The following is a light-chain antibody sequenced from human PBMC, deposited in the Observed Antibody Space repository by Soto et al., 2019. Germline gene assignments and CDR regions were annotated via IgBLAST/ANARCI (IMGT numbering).Light chain of an antibody. V-gene: IGLV2-11*01. Sequence: QSVLTQPRSVSGSPGQSVTIACTGTSNDVGDYDYVSWYQQYPGKAPKLIIYDVNKRPSGVPDRFSGSKSGNTASLTISALQAEDEAEYYCCSYAGGYTFVFGTGTKLTVL. J-gene: IGLJ1*01. CDR3: CSYAGGYTFV. CDR1: SNDVGDYDY. CDR2: DVN.